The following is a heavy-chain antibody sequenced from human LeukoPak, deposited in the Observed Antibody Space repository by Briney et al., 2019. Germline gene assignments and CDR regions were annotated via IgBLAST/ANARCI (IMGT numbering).Heavy chain of an antibody. J-gene: IGHJ4*02. D-gene: IGHD3-10*01. CDR2: IRGGISDT. CDR3: AKVQWFGELSAFDC. CDR1: GFTFSDYY. Sequence: GGSLRLSCAASGFTFSDYYMSWIRQAPGKGLEWVSGIRGGISDTYYADSVKGRFTISRDNSKNTLYLQMNSLTAEDTALYYCAKVQWFGELSAFDCWGQGTLVTVSS. V-gene: IGHV3-23*01.